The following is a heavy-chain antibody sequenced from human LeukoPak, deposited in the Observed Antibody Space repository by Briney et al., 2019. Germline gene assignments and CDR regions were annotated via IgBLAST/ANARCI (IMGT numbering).Heavy chain of an antibody. D-gene: IGHD3-22*01. CDR1: GFTFSSYS. CDR2: ISSSSSYI. J-gene: IGHJ4*02. Sequence: PGGSLRLSCAASGFTFSSYSMNWVRQAPGKGLEWVSSISSSSSYIYYADSVKGRFTISRDNSKNTLYLQMNSLRAEDTAVYYCAKVKVGSMIVVAQKEPFDYWGQGTLVTVSS. CDR3: AKVKVGSMIVVAQKEPFDY. V-gene: IGHV3-21*04.